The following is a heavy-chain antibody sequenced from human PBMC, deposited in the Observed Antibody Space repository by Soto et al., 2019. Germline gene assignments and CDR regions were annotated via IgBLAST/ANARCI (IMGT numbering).Heavy chain of an antibody. D-gene: IGHD3-10*01. V-gene: IGHV3-30*18. CDR2: ISYDGSNE. Sequence: GGSLRPSCAASGFNFSSYGMHWVRQAPGKGLEWMAVISYDGSNEHYGDYVKGRFTISRDNAKNTLSLQINGLRAEDTAVYYCAKSITMVRGVMDVFDIWGLGTMVTVSS. J-gene: IGHJ3*02. CDR3: AKSITMVRGVMDVFDI. CDR1: GFNFSSYG.